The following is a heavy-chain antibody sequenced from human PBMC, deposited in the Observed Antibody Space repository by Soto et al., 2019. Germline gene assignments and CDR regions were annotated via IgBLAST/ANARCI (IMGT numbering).Heavy chain of an antibody. Sequence: QVQLQESGPGLVKPSETLSLTCTVSGGSISSYYWSWIRQPAGKGLAWIGRIYTSGSTNYNPSLKIRITMSVETSKNPFSLKLSSVTAADTAVYYCAGDRYYGSGSYYSYFDYWGQGTLVTVSS. CDR3: AGDRYYGSGSYYSYFDY. CDR2: IYTSGST. J-gene: IGHJ4*02. CDR1: GGSISSYY. D-gene: IGHD3-10*01. V-gene: IGHV4-4*07.